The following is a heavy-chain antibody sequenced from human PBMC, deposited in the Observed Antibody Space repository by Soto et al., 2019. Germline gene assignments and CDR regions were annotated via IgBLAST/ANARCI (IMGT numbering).Heavy chain of an antibody. Sequence: ASVKVSCKASGYTFTSYAMHWVRQAPGQRLEWMGWINAGTGHTKYSQKFQGRVTITRDTSASTAYMELSGLRSEDTAVYYCAPIIVATKGFDYWGQGTLVTVS. D-gene: IGHD5-12*01. CDR1: GYTFTSYA. V-gene: IGHV1-3*01. J-gene: IGHJ4*02. CDR2: INAGTGHT. CDR3: APIIVATKGFDY.